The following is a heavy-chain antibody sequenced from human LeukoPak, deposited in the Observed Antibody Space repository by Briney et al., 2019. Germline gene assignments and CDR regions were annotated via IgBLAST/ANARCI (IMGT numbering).Heavy chain of an antibody. CDR2: INPNSGGT. V-gene: IGHV1-2*02. CDR3: ARDRGGTVTTAGWFVP. D-gene: IGHD4-17*01. J-gene: IGHJ5*02. Sequence: ASVKVSCKASGYTFTSYYMHWVRQAPGQGLEWMGCINPNSGGTNYAQKFQGRVTMTRDTSISTAYMELSRLRSDDTAVYYCARDRGGTVTTAGWFVPWGRGTLVTVFS. CDR1: GYTFTSYY.